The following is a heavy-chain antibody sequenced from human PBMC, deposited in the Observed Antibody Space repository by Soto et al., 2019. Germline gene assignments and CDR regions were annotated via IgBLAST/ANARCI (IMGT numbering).Heavy chain of an antibody. CDR1: GFTFGDYD. D-gene: IGHD3-10*01. V-gene: IGHV3-49*03. CDR3: TRHFSGSGV. Sequence: PGGSLRLSCTASGFTFGDYDMSWFRQAPGKGLEWVGFIRRKVSGGTTEYAASVKGRFTLSRDDSKSIAYLQMNSLKTEDTAVYYCTRHFSGSGVWGQGTRVTVSS. CDR2: IRRKVSGGTT. J-gene: IGHJ4*02.